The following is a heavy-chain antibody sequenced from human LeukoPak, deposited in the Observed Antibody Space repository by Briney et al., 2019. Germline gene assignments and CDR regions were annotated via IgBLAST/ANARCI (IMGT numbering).Heavy chain of an antibody. J-gene: IGHJ5*02. CDR1: GYSISSGYY. V-gene: IGHV4-38-2*01. D-gene: IGHD5-24*01. CDR3: ASQDGYNYDDWFDP. CDR2: IYHSGST. Sequence: PSETLSLTCAVSGYSISSGYYWGWIRQPPGKGLEWIGSIYHSGSTYYNPSLKSRVTISVDTPKNQFSLKLSSVTAADTAVYYCASQDGYNYDDWFDPWGQGTLVTVSS.